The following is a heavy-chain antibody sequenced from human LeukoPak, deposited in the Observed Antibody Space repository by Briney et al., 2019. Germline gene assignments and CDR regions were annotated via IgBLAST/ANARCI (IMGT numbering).Heavy chain of an antibody. Sequence: SETLSLTCTVSGGSISSSSYYWGWIRQPPGKGPEWIGRIYYSGSTYYNPSLKSRVTISVDTSKNQFSLKLSSVTAADTAVYYCARRTLGPDTAMDPYWYFDLWGRGTLVTVSS. V-gene: IGHV4-39*01. CDR3: ARRTLGPDTAMDPYWYFDL. CDR1: GGSISSSSYY. J-gene: IGHJ2*01. CDR2: IYYSGST. D-gene: IGHD5-18*01.